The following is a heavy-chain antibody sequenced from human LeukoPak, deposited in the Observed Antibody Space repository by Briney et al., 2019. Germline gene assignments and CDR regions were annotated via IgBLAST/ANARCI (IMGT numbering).Heavy chain of an antibody. V-gene: IGHV3-30-3*01. J-gene: IGHJ4*02. D-gene: IGHD7-27*01. CDR1: GFTFSSYA. Sequence: GGSLRLSCAASGFTFSSYAMHWVRQAPGKGLEWVAVISYDGSNKYYADSAKGRFTISRDNSKNTLYLQMNSLRAEDTAVYYCARSGTGGHFDYWGQGTLVTASS. CDR3: ARSGTGGHFDY. CDR2: ISYDGSNK.